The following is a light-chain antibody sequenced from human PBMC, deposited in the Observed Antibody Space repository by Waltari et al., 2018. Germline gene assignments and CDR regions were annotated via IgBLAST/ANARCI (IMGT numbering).Light chain of an antibody. J-gene: IGLJ1*01. CDR2: GNT. CDR3: QSYDSSLSAFV. V-gene: IGLV1-40*01. CDR1: SSNIGAGYA. Sequence: QSVLTQPPSVSGAPGQRVTISCSGSSSNIGAGYAVHWYPPLPGTAPNLFTFGNTLRPSGFPDRFSGSKSGTSASLVISGLQAEDEADYYCQSYDSSLSAFVFGTGTKVTVL.